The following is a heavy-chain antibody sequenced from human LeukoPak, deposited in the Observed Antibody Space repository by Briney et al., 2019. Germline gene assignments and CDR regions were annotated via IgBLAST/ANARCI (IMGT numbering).Heavy chain of an antibody. CDR2: FGTTGGST. CDR1: GFTSSIYT. Sequence: SGGSLRLSCAASGFTSSIYTMTWVRQTQGKGLERVSAFGTTGGSTYYADSVKGRFTISRDNSKNTLYLQMSSLRAEDTAIYYCARVEGGRGGVPDLWGQGTLVTVSS. J-gene: IGHJ5*02. CDR3: ARVEGGRGGVPDL. V-gene: IGHV3-23*01. D-gene: IGHD5-24*01.